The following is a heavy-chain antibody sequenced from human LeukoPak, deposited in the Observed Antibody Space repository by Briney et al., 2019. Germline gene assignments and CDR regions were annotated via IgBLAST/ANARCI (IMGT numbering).Heavy chain of an antibody. V-gene: IGHV4-30-4*01. CDR1: GGSLSSGDYY. D-gene: IGHD2-15*01. CDR2: IYYSGST. CDR3: TRSQLPLSGFDY. J-gene: IGHJ4*02. Sequence: PSQTLSLTCTVSGGSLSSGDYYWSWIRQPPGKGLEWIGYIYYSGSTYYNPSLKSRVTISVDTSKNQFSLKLSSVTAADTAVYYCTRSQLPLSGFDYWGQGTLVTVSS.